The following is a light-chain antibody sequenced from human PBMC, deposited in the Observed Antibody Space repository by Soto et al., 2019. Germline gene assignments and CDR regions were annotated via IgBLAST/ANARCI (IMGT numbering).Light chain of an antibody. Sequence: QSALTQPASVSGSPGQSITISCTGTSSDVGGYNYVSWYQQHPGKAPKLMIYEVSNWPSGVSNRFSGSKSGNTASLTISGLQAEDEADYYCSSYTSSSTVVFSGGTKLTVL. CDR3: SSYTSSSTVV. CDR1: SSDVGGYNY. CDR2: EVS. J-gene: IGLJ2*01. V-gene: IGLV2-14*01.